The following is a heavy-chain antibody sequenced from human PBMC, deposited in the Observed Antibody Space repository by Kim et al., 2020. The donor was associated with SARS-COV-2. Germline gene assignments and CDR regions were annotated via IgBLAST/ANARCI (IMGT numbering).Heavy chain of an antibody. V-gene: IGHV3-23*01. CDR1: GFTFSSYA. D-gene: IGHD3-10*01. J-gene: IGHJ4*02. Sequence: GGSLRLSCAASGFTFSSYAMSWVRQAPGKGLEWVSAISGSGGSTYYADSVKGRFTISRDNSKNTLYLQMNSLRAEDTAVYYCAKDLTARTITMVGMWGQGTLVTVSS. CDR2: ISGSGGST. CDR3: AKDLTARTITMVGM.